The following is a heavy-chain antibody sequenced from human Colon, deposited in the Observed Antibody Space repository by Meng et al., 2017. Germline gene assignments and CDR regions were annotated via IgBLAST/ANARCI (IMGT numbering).Heavy chain of an antibody. CDR1: GVSISSAIW. CDR2: IFQSGST. CDR3: AKAAAYNLDI. J-gene: IGHJ4*02. V-gene: IGHV4-4*02. D-gene: IGHD1-14*01. Sequence: VQFQGSGPGLGKPSGALSLTSAVSGVSISSAIWWGWVRQPPGKGLEWIGEIFQSGSTNYNPSLKSRVTISVDKSKNHLSLSLSSVTAADTAVYYCAKAAAYNLDIWGQGTLVTVSS.